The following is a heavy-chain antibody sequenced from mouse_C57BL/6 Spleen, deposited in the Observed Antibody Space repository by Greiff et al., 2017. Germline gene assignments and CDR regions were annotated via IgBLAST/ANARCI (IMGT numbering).Heavy chain of an antibody. CDR3: ARKVVTTTYWYFDV. Sequence: VMLVESGPELVKPGASVKISCKASGYAFSSSWMNWVKQRPGKGLEWIGRIYPGDGDTNYNGKFKGKATLTADKSSSTAYMQLSSLTSEDSAVYFCARKVVTTTYWYFDVWGTGTTVTVSS. CDR2: IYPGDGDT. V-gene: IGHV1-82*01. D-gene: IGHD2-2*01. CDR1: GYAFSSSW. J-gene: IGHJ1*03.